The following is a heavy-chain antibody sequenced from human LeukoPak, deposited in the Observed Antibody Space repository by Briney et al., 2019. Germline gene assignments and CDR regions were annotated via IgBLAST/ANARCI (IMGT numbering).Heavy chain of an antibody. CDR2: IIPIFGTA. V-gene: IGHV1-69*13. CDR3: ARGMSGISWVPAAIIFDY. Sequence: SVKVSCKASGGTFSSYAISWVRQAPGQGLEWMGGIIPIFGTANYAQKFQGRVTITADESTSTAYMELSSLRSEDTAVYCCARGMSGISWVPAAIIFDYWGQGTLVTVSP. J-gene: IGHJ4*02. D-gene: IGHD2-2*02. CDR1: GGTFSSYA.